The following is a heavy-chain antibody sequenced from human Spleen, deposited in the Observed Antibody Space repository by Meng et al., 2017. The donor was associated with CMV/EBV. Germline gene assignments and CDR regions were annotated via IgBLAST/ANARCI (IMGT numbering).Heavy chain of an antibody. CDR1: GFTFSSYS. CDR2: ISSSSSYI. CDR3: ARDRAAGQYRGTL. J-gene: IGHJ4*02. D-gene: IGHD5-18*01. V-gene: IGHV3-21*01. Sequence: GGSLRLSCAASGFTFSSYSMNWVRQAPGKGLEWVSSISSSSSYIYYADSVKGRFTISRDNAKNSLYLQMNNLRAEDTAMYYCARDRAAGQYRGTLWGQGTLVTVSS.